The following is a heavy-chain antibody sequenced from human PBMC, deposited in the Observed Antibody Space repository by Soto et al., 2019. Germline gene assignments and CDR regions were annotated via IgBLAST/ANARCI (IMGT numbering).Heavy chain of an antibody. D-gene: IGHD2-15*01. V-gene: IGHV4-59*01. Sequence: SETLSLTCTVSGSSISSYYWSWIRQPPGKGLEWIGYIYYSGSTNYNPSLKSRDTISVDTSKNQFSMKLSSVTAADTAVYYCARLGGDGVVVVAANKYYFDYWGQGTLVTVSS. CDR1: GSSISSYY. J-gene: IGHJ4*02. CDR3: ARLGGDGVVVVAANKYYFDY. CDR2: IYYSGST.